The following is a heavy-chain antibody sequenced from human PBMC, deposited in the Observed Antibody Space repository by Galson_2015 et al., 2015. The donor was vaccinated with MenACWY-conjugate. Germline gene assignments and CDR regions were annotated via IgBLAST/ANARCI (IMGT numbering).Heavy chain of an antibody. D-gene: IGHD5-24*01. CDR1: GDIFGSHG. Sequence: SVKVSCKVSGDIFGSHGLSWVRQAPGQGLEWMGDIIPMFNTPKYAPKFQGRVTIIADESTSTVYMELTSLRFEDTAIYFCARDRADGYNWFYLDYWGQGTVVIVSS. CDR3: ARDRADGYNWFYLDY. J-gene: IGHJ4*02. V-gene: IGHV1-69*13. CDR2: IIPMFNTP.